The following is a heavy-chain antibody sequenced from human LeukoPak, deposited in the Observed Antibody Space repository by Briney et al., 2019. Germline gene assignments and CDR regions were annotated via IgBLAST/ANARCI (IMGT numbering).Heavy chain of an antibody. CDR2: IGSSGTTA. D-gene: IGHD6-13*01. V-gene: IGHV3-48*03. J-gene: IGHJ4*02. Sequence: SVGSLRLSCAASGFNFRSYEMNWVRQAPGKGLEWVSYIGSSGTTAYYADSVKGRFTISRDNAKNSLYLQMNSLRAEDTAVYYCARDFSKYYLDYWGQGTLVTVSS. CDR1: GFNFRSYE. CDR3: ARDFSKYYLDY.